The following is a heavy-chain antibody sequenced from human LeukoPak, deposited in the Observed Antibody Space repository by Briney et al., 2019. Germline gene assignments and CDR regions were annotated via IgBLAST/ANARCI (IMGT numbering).Heavy chain of an antibody. CDR2: IYHSGGT. CDR1: GGSISSGVYS. D-gene: IGHD3-10*01. V-gene: IGHV4-30-2*01. CDR3: ARGLDYYGSGSYLNNWFDP. J-gene: IGHJ5*02. Sequence: SETLSLTCAVSGGSISSGVYSWSWIRQPPGKGLEWIGSIYHSGGTYYNPSLRSRVTLSLDRSNNQFSLTLNSVTAADTAVYYCARGLDYYGSGSYLNNWFDPWGQGTLVTVSS.